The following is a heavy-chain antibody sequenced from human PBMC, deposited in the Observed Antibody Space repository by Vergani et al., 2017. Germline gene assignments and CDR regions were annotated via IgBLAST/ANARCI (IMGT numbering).Heavy chain of an antibody. CDR1: GYTFSNYY. D-gene: IGHD3-9*01. J-gene: IGHJ4*02. CDR2: INPSGGHT. V-gene: IGHV1-46*03. CDR3: ARGDYGILTGYRY. Sequence: QVQVVQSGAEVKKSGASVKVSCKTSGYTFSNYYMHLVRQAPGQGLEWMGIINPSGGHTNYAHKFQGRVTMTRDTSTSTVYMELSSLRSEDTAIYYCARGDYGILTGYRYWGQGTAVTVSP.